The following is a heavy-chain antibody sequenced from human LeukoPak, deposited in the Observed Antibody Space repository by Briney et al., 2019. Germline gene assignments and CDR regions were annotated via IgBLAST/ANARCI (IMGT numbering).Heavy chain of an antibody. J-gene: IGHJ4*02. V-gene: IGHV4-34*01. CDR3: ARVIDSYYFDY. D-gene: IGHD3-3*01. CDR2: INHSGST. Sequence: SETLSLTCAVYGGSFSGYYWSWIRQPPGKGLEWIGEINHSGSTNCNPSLKSRVTISVDTSKNQFSLKLSSVTAADTAVYYCARVIDSYYFDYWGQGTLVTVSS. CDR1: GGSFSGYY.